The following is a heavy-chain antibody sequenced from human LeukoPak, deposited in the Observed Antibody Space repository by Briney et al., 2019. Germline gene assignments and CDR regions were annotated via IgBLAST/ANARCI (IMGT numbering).Heavy chain of an antibody. J-gene: IGHJ4*02. Sequence: SETLSLTCAVYGGSFSGYYWSWIRQPPGKGLEWIGEINHSGSTNYNPSLKSQVTISVDTSKNQFSPKLSSVTAADTAVYYCARGPYDFWSGWYYFDYWGQGTLVIVAS. CDR2: INHSGST. V-gene: IGHV4-34*01. D-gene: IGHD3-3*01. CDR1: GGSFSGYY. CDR3: ARGPYDFWSGWYYFDY.